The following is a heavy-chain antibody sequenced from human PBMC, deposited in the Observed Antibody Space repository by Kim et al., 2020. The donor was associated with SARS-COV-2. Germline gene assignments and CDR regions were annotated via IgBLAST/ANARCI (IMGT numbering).Heavy chain of an antibody. CDR2: IGGSGAST. V-gene: IGHV3-23*01. CDR1: GFTFSNYA. D-gene: IGHD6-19*01. Sequence: GGSLRLSCAASGFTFSNYAMNWVRQAPGKGLEWVSTIGGSGASTYFADSVKGRFTMSRDNSKNTLYLQMNSLRAEDTAVYYCAREMIGWYLQQAPFDYWGQGTLVTVSS. CDR3: AREMIGWYLQQAPFDY. J-gene: IGHJ4*02.